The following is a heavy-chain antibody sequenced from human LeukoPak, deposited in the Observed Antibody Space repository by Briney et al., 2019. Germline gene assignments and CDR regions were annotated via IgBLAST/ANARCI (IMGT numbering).Heavy chain of an antibody. CDR1: GFTFSSYA. J-gene: IGHJ4*02. CDR3: AKSPYGDYVPEY. Sequence: PGGSLRLSCAASGFTFSSYAMSWVRQAPGKGLEWVSGISGSGVIRYYADSVKGRFTISRDNSKNMLYLQMNSLRAEDTAVFYCAKSPYGDYVPEYWGQGTLVTVSS. V-gene: IGHV3-23*01. CDR2: ISGSGVIR. D-gene: IGHD4-17*01.